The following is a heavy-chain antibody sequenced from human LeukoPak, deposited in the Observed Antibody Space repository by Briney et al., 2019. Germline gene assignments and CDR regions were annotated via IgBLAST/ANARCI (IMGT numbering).Heavy chain of an antibody. J-gene: IGHJ6*02. CDR3: TREWLRYFDRLLGEYYYYGMDV. CDR1: GFTFGDYA. CDR2: IRSKAYGGTT. V-gene: IGHV3-49*03. D-gene: IGHD3-9*01. Sequence: GGSLRLSCTASGFTFGDYAMSWFRQAPGKGLEWVGFIRSKAYGGTTEYAAPVKGRFTISRDDSKSIAYLQMNSLKTEDTAVYYCTREWLRYFDRLLGEYYYYGMDVWGQGTTVTVSS.